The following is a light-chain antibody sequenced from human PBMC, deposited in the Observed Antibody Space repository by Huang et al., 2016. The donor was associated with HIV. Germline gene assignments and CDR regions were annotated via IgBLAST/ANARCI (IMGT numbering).Light chain of an antibody. Sequence: DIQMTQSPSSLSTFIGDKVTITCQASQDIGNYLNWYQQRPGKAPKLLIYDASNLETGVTSRFSGGGSGTTFTFTITNQRPEDVATYYCQQYDGLPYTFGQGTLIEI. V-gene: IGKV1-33*01. CDR1: QDIGNY. J-gene: IGKJ2*01. CDR2: DAS. CDR3: QQYDGLPYT.